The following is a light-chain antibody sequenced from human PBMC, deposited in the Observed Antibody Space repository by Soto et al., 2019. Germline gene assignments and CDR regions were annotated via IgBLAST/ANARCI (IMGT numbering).Light chain of an antibody. CDR3: QQDSSWLWT. J-gene: IGKJ1*01. CDR2: GAS. CDR1: QSVGTK. Sequence: IVMTQSPATLSVSPEERANLSCRASQSVGTKLAWYQQTPGQAPRLLIYGASNRATGVPARISGSVSGTEFTLTIASLQSEDFAIYYCQQDSSWLWTFGQGTKVEIK. V-gene: IGKV3-15*01.